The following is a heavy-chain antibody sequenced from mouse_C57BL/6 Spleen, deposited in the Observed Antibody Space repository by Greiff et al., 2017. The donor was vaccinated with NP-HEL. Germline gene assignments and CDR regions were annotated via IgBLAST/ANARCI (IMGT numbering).Heavy chain of an antibody. D-gene: IGHD2-14*01. V-gene: IGHV1-50*01. CDR3: VLEGFDY. CDR1: GYTFTSYW. J-gene: IGHJ2*01. CDR2: IDPSDSYT. Sequence: QVQLQQPGAELVKPGASVKLSCKASGYTFTSYWMQWVKQRPGQGLEWIGEIDPSDSYTNYNQKFKGKATLTVDTSSSTAYMQLSSLTSEDSAVYYCVLEGFDYWGQGTTLTVSS.